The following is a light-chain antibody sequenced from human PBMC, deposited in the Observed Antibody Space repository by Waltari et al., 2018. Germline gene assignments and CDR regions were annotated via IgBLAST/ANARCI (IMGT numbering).Light chain of an antibody. CDR3: SSYAGTGTFKVT. CDR2: EVY. J-gene: IGLJ2*01. Sequence: QSALTQPPSASGSPGQSVTISCTGTGSDVGGYNYVSWYQHHPGKAPKLMIYEVYKRPSVVPYGFSGSKSGDTASLTVSGLQAEDEGDYYCSSYAGTGTFKVTFGGGTKLTVL. V-gene: IGLV2-8*01. CDR1: GSDVGGYNY.